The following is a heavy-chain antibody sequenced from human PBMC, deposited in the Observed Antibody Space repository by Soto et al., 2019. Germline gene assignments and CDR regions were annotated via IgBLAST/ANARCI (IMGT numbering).Heavy chain of an antibody. V-gene: IGHV4-31*03. CDR2: IYYSGST. J-gene: IGHJ4*02. CDR3: AREGNHCSGGSCYFTVTRGFDY. CDR1: GGSISSGGYY. D-gene: IGHD2-15*01. Sequence: QVQLQESGPGLVKPSQTLSLTCTVSGGSISSGGYYWSWIRQHPGKGLEWIGYIYYSGSTYYNPSLKSRVTISVDTSKNQFSLKLSSVTAADTAVYYCAREGNHCSGGSCYFTVTRGFDYWGQGTLVTVSS.